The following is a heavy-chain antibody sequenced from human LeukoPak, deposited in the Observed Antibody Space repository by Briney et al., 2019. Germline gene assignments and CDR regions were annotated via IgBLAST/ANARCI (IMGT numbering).Heavy chain of an antibody. CDR2: IYYSGST. CDR3: ARADYYGMDV. Sequence: SETLSLTCTVSGGSISSYYWSWIRQPPGEGLEWIGYIYYSGSTNYNPSLKSRVTISVDTSKNQFSLKLSSVTAADTAVYYCARADYYGMDVWGKGTTVTVSS. J-gene: IGHJ6*04. CDR1: GGSISSYY. V-gene: IGHV4-59*01.